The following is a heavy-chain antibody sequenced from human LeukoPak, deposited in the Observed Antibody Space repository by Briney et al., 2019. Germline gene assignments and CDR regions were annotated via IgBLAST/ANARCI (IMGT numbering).Heavy chain of an antibody. Sequence: GESLKISCKGFGYRFTTYWIGWVRQVPGKGLEWMGINFPGDADTRYSPSFHGQVTFSADRSISTAYLQWSSLKASDTAMYYCARLGSDSHFDYWGQGTLVTVSS. CDR2: NFPGDADT. D-gene: IGHD2-21*01. CDR3: ARLGSDSHFDY. CDR1: GYRFTTYW. J-gene: IGHJ4*02. V-gene: IGHV5-51*01.